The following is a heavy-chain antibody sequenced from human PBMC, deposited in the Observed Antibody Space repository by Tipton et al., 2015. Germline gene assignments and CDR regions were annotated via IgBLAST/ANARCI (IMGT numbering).Heavy chain of an antibody. CDR1: GGPVTSGSYY. D-gene: IGHD3-16*01. J-gene: IGHJ4*02. Sequence: TLSLTCSVSGGPVTSGSYYWSWIRQPPGKGLEWIGYISYTETSHYNPSLKSRVTISVDTSKNQFSLQLNSVTPEDTAVYYCARDWFGRFLDYWGQGTLVTVSS. CDR3: ARDWFGRFLDY. CDR2: ISYTETS. V-gene: IGHV4-61*01.